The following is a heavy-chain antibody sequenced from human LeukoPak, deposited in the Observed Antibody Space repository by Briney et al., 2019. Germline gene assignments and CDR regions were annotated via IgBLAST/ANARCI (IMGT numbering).Heavy chain of an antibody. D-gene: IGHD3-9*01. Sequence: PGGSLRLSCAASGFTFSSYGMHWVRQAPGKGLEWVAFIRYDGGKKYYADSVKGRFTISRDNSKNTLDLQMNSLRAEDTAVYYCAKASYYDILTGYFGWFDPWGQGTLVTVSS. CDR2: IRYDGGKK. CDR3: AKASYYDILTGYFGWFDP. V-gene: IGHV3-30*02. J-gene: IGHJ5*02. CDR1: GFTFSSYG.